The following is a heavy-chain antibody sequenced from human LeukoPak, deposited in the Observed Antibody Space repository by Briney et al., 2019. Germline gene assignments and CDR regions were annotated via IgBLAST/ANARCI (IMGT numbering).Heavy chain of an antibody. CDR1: GFTFSGYG. D-gene: IGHD6-19*01. Sequence: GGSLRLSCVASGFTFSGYGMHWGRQAPGKGVELVAFIRYDGCNEYYADCVKGRFTVSTDNSKNTVYLKMNSLRAEDTALYYCAKDLGVAVAGTSFDHWGQGTLVTVSS. J-gene: IGHJ4*02. V-gene: IGHV3-30*02. CDR3: AKDLGVAVAGTSFDH. CDR2: IRYDGCNE.